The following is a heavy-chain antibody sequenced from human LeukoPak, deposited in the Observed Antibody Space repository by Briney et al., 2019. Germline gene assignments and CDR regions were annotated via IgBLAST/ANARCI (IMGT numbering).Heavy chain of an antibody. V-gene: IGHV3-48*01. CDR2: ISSSNSTI. Sequence: PGGSLGLSCAASGFTFSTYSMNWVRQAPGKGLEWISYISSSNSTIYYADSVKGRFTISRDNAKNSLYLQMNSLRAEDMAVYYCASPFDYWGQGTLVTVSS. CDR1: GFTFSTYS. CDR3: ASPFDY. J-gene: IGHJ4*02.